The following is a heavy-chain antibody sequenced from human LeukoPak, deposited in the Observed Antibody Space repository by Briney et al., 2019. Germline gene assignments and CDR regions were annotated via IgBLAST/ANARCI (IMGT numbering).Heavy chain of an antibody. CDR1: GFAFSHHN. CDR3: ARKQNRVRGVSDFDY. V-gene: IGHV3-21*01. Sequence: GGSLRLSCTASGFAFSHHNMNWVRQAPGKGLEWVASISSSSNYIYYSDSVKGRFTISRGNAKNSLFLQMNGLRAEDTAVYYCARKQNRVRGVSDFDYWGQGTLVAVSS. CDR2: ISSSSNYI. J-gene: IGHJ4*02. D-gene: IGHD3-10*01.